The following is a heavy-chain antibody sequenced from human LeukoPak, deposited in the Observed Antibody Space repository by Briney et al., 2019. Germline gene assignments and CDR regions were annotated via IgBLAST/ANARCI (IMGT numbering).Heavy chain of an antibody. J-gene: IGHJ4*02. CDR1: GYTFTGYY. CDR3: ARGKVQLWPSDFDY. CDR2: ISAYNGNT. V-gene: IGHV1-18*04. Sequence: ASVKVSCKASGYTFTGYYMHWVRQAPGQGLEWMGWISAYNGNTNYAQKLQGRVTMTTDTSTSTAYMELRSLRSDDTAVYYCARGKVQLWPSDFDYWGQGTLVTVSS. D-gene: IGHD5-18*01.